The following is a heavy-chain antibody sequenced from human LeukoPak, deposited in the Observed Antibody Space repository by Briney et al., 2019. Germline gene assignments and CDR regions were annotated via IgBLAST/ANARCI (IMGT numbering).Heavy chain of an antibody. CDR3: ARGDGRQQQLVTFDY. V-gene: IGHV4-59*01. CDR1: GGSISSYY. D-gene: IGHD6-13*01. CDR2: IYYSGST. Sequence: PSETLSLTCTVSGGSISSYYWSWIRQPPGKGLEWIGYIYYSGSTNYNPSLKSRVTISVDTSKNQFSLKLSSVTAADTAVYYCARGDGRQQQLVTFDYWGQGTLVTVSS. J-gene: IGHJ4*02.